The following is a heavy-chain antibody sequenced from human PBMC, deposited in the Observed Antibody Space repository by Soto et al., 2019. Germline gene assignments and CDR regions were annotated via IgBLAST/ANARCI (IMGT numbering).Heavy chain of an antibody. Sequence: GGSLRVSCSASGCTFSSYAMHWVRQAPGKGLEFVSAISSNGISIYYADSVKGRFTISRDNSKNTLFLQMSSLRAEDTASYYCVKDRWLPTWSHGTLVTVSS. V-gene: IGHV3-64D*06. J-gene: IGHJ5*01. CDR3: VKDRWLPT. CDR2: ISSNGISI. CDR1: GCTFSSYA. D-gene: IGHD5-12*01.